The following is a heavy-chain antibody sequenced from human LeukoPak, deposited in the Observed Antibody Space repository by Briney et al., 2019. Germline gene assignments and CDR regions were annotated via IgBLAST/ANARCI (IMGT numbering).Heavy chain of an antibody. CDR1: GFTFSSYA. CDR2: ISGGARYI. D-gene: IGHD3-10*01. J-gene: IGHJ4*02. CDR3: AKRGEYYGSGDYNTIKNYVPFDS. Sequence: GGSLRLSCAASGFTFSSYAMSWVRQAPGKGLEWVSAISGGARYIYYADSVKGRFTISRDNSKNTVYLQMNSLRAEDTAVYFCAKRGEYYGSGDYNTIKNYVPFDSWGQGILVTVSS. V-gene: IGHV3-23*01.